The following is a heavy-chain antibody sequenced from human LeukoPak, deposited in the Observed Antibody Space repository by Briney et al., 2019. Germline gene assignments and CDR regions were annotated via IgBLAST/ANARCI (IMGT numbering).Heavy chain of an antibody. D-gene: IGHD6-13*01. J-gene: IGHJ4*02. Sequence: SETLSLTCAVYGGSFSGYYWSWIRQPPGKGLEWIGEINHSGSTNYNPSLKSRATISVDTSKNQFSLKLSSVTAADTAVYYCARGPRAGYSSSRFDYWGQGTLVTVSS. V-gene: IGHV4-34*01. CDR2: INHSGST. CDR3: ARGPRAGYSSSRFDY. CDR1: GGSFSGYY.